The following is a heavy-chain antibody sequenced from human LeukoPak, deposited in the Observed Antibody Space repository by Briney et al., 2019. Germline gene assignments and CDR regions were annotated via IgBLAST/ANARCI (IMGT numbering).Heavy chain of an antibody. J-gene: IGHJ4*02. V-gene: IGHV3-53*01. CDR2: IYSGGST. D-gene: IGHD3-22*01. Sequence: GGSLRLSCAASGFTVSSNYMSWVRQAPGKGLEWVSVIYSGGSTYYADSVKGRFTISRDNSKNTLYLQMNSLRAEDTAVYYCARDLTYYYDSSGYFPFDYWGQGTLVTVSS. CDR1: GFTVSSNY. CDR3: ARDLTYYYDSSGYFPFDY.